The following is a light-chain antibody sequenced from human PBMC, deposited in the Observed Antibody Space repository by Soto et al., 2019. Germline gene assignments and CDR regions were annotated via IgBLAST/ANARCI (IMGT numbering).Light chain of an antibody. J-gene: IGKJ5*01. CDR2: GAS. CDR1: QSMCSWS. CDR3: QQYGNSLSIT. Sequence: ENVLRQSPGTLSLSPGKRATLSCRASQSMCSWSLAWYQQKPGQAPRLIISGASSRATGIPDRFSGSGSGTDFTLTISRLEHEDFAVYYRQQYGNSLSITFGQGTRLEIK. V-gene: IGKV3-20*01.